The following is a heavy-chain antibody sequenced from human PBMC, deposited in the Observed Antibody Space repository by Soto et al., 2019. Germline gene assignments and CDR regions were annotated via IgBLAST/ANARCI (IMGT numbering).Heavy chain of an antibody. CDR2: ASYSGSEV. CDR1: GFDFSSYG. J-gene: IGHJ4*02. D-gene: IGHD3-10*01. CDR3: ARDSGWPILNFDF. Sequence: GGSLRLSCVASGFDFSSYGIHWVRQSPGKGLEWVASASYSGSEVFYADFAKGRFTVSKEISKKTAFLQMNALRHDDSAIYFCARDSGWPILNFDFWGQGTQVTVYS. V-gene: IGHV3-30*03.